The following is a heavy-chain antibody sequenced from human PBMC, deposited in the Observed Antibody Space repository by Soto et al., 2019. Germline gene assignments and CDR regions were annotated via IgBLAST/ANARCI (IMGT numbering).Heavy chain of an antibody. CDR3: TRGVYDFWSGHTKGPDY. Sequence: EVQLVESGGGLVQPGGSLKVSCAASGFTFSGSAMHWVRQASGKGLEWVGRIRSKANNYATAYAVSVKGRFTISRDDSRNTAYRQINSLKTEDTAVYYCTRGVYDFWSGHTKGPDYWGQGTGVTVSS. J-gene: IGHJ4*02. V-gene: IGHV3-73*02. CDR1: GFTFSGSA. D-gene: IGHD3-3*01. CDR2: IRSKANNYAT.